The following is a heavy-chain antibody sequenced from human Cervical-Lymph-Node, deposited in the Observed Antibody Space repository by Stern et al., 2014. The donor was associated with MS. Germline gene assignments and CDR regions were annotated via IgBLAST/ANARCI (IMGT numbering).Heavy chain of an antibody. V-gene: IGHV5-51*03. CDR3: ARPVGTSMDDAFHI. D-gene: IGHD5-18*01. CDR1: GYSFTSYW. CDR2: IYPGDSDP. J-gene: IGHJ3*02. Sequence: EVQLLQSGAEMKKPGESLKISCMVSGYSFTSYWIGWVRQMPGKGLEWMGVIYPGDSDPRYSPSFQGQVTISADMSISTAYLQWSGLKASDTAMYYCARPVGTSMDDAFHIWGQGTMVTVSS.